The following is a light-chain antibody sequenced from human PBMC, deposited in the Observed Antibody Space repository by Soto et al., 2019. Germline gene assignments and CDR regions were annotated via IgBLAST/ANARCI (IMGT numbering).Light chain of an antibody. V-gene: IGLV2-14*01. CDR2: GVV. CDR1: SSDVGGYNY. J-gene: IGLJ2*01. Sequence: QSALTQPASVSGSPGQSIIISCTGTSSDVGGYNYVSWYQQHPGKAPNLIIYGVVNRPSGISDRFSASKSGNTASLTISGLRPEDEADYYCSSFTSYNTVVFGGGTKLTVL. CDR3: SSFTSYNTVV.